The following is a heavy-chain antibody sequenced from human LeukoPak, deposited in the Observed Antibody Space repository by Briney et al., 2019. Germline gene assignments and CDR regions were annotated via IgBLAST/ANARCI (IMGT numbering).Heavy chain of an antibody. CDR3: AKDDAWLRFGE. CDR1: GFTFGDYG. V-gene: IGHV3-23*01. D-gene: IGHD3-10*01. Sequence: GGSLRLSCTASGFTFGDYGMSWFRRAPGKGLEWVSGISPSGDITYYADSVKGRFTISRDNSKNTLYLEVISLTAEDTAVYYCAKDDAWLRFGEWSQGTLVTVSS. J-gene: IGHJ4*02. CDR2: ISPSGDIT.